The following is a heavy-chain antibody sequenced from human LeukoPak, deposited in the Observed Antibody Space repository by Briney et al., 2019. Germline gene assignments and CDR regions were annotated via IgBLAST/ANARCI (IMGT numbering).Heavy chain of an antibody. V-gene: IGHV1-2*02. CDR1: GYTFIGYY. CDR2: INPSSGGT. CDR3: ARVGGAYDYDY. D-gene: IGHD5-12*01. J-gene: IGHJ4*02. Sequence: GASVKVSCKASGYTFIGYYMHWFRQAPEQGPEWMGWINPSSGGTKYAQKFQGRVTLTRDTSISTGYLEMSSLRSDDTAIYYCARVGGAYDYDYWGQGTLVTVSS.